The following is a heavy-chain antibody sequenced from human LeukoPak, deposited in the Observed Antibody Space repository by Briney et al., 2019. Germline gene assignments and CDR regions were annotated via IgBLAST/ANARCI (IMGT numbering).Heavy chain of an antibody. CDR3: AKATRPIAVAGKFDY. J-gene: IGHJ4*02. V-gene: IGHV3-9*01. D-gene: IGHD6-19*01. CDR1: GFTFDDYA. CDR2: ISWNSGSI. Sequence: GRSLRLSCAAPGFTFDDYAMHWVRQAPGKGLEWVSGISWNSGSIGYADSVKGRFTISRDNAKNSLYLQMNSLRAEDTALYYCAKATRPIAVAGKFDYWGQGTLVTVSS.